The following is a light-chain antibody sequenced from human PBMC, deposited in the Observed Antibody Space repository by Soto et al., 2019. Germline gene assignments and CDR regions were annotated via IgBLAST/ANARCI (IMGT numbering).Light chain of an antibody. CDR3: QPYGSSPRT. V-gene: IGKV3-20*01. CDR2: GAS. Sequence: VLTHSPGTLPLSPGERATLSCRARQSVSGSYLAWYQQKPCLALRFLIYGASSRPARILDRLCGLGSATDFTLTISTLEPADFGVYYCQPYGSSPRTFGQGTTV. J-gene: IGKJ1*01. CDR1: QSVSGSY.